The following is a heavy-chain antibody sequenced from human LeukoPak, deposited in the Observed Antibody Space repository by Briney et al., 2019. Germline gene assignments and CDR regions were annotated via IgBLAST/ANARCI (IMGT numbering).Heavy chain of an antibody. V-gene: IGHV4-31*03. CDR2: IYYSGST. CDR3: PRAIRVGATLYYFDY. J-gene: IGHJ4*02. Sequence: SETLSLTCTVSGRSISRGGYYWSWIREHPGKGLEWSGYIYYSGSTYYSPSLKSRFTLSVNTSKTQFSLKLTSVTAADTAVYYCPRAIRVGATLYYFDYWGQGTLVTVSS. CDR1: GRSISRGGYY. D-gene: IGHD1-26*01.